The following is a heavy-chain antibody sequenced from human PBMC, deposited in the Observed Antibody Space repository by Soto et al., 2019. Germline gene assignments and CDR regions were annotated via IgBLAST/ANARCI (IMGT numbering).Heavy chain of an antibody. CDR1: GFTFDDYA. V-gene: IGHV3-9*01. CDR3: AKDIGEQLVPSPVS. CDR2: ISWNSGSI. D-gene: IGHD6-6*01. J-gene: IGHJ5*02. Sequence: GGSLRLSCAASGFTFDDYAMHWVRQAPGKGLEWVSGISWNSGSIAYADPVKGRFTIARDNAKNSLYLQMNSLGPEDTALYYCAKDIGEQLVPSPVSWGQGTLVTVSS.